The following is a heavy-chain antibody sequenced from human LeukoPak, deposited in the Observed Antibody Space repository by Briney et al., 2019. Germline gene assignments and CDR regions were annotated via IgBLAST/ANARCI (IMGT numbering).Heavy chain of an antibody. CDR3: ATTKWWWVATPWAFDI. V-gene: IGHV4-59*08. J-gene: IGHJ3*02. Sequence: PSETLSLTCTVSGGSISSYYWSWIRQPPGKGLEWIGYIYYSGSTNYNPSLKSRVTISVDTSKNQFSLKLSSVTAADTAVYCCATTKWWWVATPWAFDIWGQGTMVTVSS. CDR1: GGSISSYY. D-gene: IGHD5-12*01. CDR2: IYYSGST.